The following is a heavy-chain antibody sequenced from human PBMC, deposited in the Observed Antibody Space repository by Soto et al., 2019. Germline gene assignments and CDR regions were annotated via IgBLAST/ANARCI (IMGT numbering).Heavy chain of an antibody. V-gene: IGHV4-59*01. CDR1: GGSISSYH. J-gene: IGHJ5*02. CDR3: ATVSGPFGP. Sequence: SETLSLTCTVSGGSISSYHWSWVRQPPGKGLEWIGNIYNSGSTNYNPSLKSRVTMSVDTSKKQLSLKLSSVTAADTAVHYCATVSGPFGPWGQGTQVTVSS. CDR2: IYNSGST. D-gene: IGHD3-3*01.